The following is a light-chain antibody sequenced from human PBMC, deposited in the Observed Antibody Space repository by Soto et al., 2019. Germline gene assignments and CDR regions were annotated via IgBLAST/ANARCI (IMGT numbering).Light chain of an antibody. CDR2: AAS. CDR3: QHSNSHLCT. CDR1: QTISNW. Sequence: DIQMTQSPSSLSASVGDRATITCRASQTISNWLAWYQQKPGRAPKLLIYAASTLESGVPSRFSGRGSGTEFTLTISSLQPDDFATYYCQHSNSHLCTFGQGTKLEIK. V-gene: IGKV1-5*01. J-gene: IGKJ2*02.